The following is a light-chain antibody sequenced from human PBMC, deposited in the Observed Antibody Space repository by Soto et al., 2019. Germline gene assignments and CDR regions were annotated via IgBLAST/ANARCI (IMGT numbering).Light chain of an antibody. CDR1: QSVSNRY. CDR2: GAS. V-gene: IGKV3-20*01. J-gene: IGKJ1*01. Sequence: EIVLTQSPATLSLSPGERATLSCRASQSVSNRYLAWYQQKPGQAPRLLIYGASTRATGIPDRFSGSGSGTDFTLTISRLEPEDFAVYYCQLYTTFGQGTKVDIK. CDR3: QLYTT.